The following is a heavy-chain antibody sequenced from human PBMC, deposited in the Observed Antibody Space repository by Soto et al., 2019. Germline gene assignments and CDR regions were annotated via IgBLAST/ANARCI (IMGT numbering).Heavy chain of an antibody. J-gene: IGHJ4*02. CDR1: GFSLSTSGVG. CDR3: AHRPAFCTRTICYDS. CDR2: IYWDDDK. Sequence: QITLKESGPTLVKPTQALTLTCTFSGFSLSTSGVGVGWIRQPPGKALEWLALIYWDDDKRYRPSLKSRLSITKDTSKNPVVLTMTNMDPVDTATYYCAHRPAFCTRTICYDSWGQGTLVTVSS. D-gene: IGHD2-2*01. V-gene: IGHV2-5*02.